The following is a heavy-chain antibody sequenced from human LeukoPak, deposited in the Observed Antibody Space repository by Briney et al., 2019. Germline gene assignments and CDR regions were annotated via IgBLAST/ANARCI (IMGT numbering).Heavy chain of an antibody. CDR3: ARAAGLYYYYYMDV. CDR1: GGSISSGDYY. Sequence: TSQTLSLTCTVSGGSISSGDYYWSWIRQPPGKGLEWIGYIYYSGSTYYNPSLKSRVTISVDTSKNQSSLKLSSVTAADTAVYYCARAAGLYYYYYMDVWGKGTTVTVSS. V-gene: IGHV4-30-4*08. D-gene: IGHD3-10*01. CDR2: IYYSGST. J-gene: IGHJ6*03.